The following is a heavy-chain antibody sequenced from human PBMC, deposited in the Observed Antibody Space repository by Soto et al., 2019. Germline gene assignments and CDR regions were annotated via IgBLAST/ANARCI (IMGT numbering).Heavy chain of an antibody. D-gene: IGHD6-13*01. CDR1: GFSPSTSGVG. CDR2: IYWNDDK. CDR3: AHASLEYSSSWPHDY. J-gene: IGHJ4*02. V-gene: IGHV2-5*01. Sequence: SGPTLVNPTQTLTLTCTFSGFSPSTSGVGVGWIRQPPGKALEWLALIYWNDDKRYSPSLKSRLTITKDTSKNQVVLTMTNMDPVDTATYYCAHASLEYSSSWPHDYWGQGTLVTVSS.